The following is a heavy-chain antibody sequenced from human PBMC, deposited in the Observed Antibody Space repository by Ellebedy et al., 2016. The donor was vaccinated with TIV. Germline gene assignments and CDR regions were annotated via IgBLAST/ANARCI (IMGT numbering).Heavy chain of an antibody. CDR2: ISSGSRTI. CDR1: GFTFSDYS. CDR3: ASTTIFGILSRPYYYAMDV. D-gene: IGHD3-3*01. V-gene: IGHV3-48*04. Sequence: GESLKISCAASGFTFSDYSMNWVRQAPGKGLEWLSYISSGSRTILYADSVKGRFTISRDNAKNSLYLQMNSLSAEDTAVYYCASTTIFGILSRPYYYAMDVWGQGTTVTVSS. J-gene: IGHJ6*02.